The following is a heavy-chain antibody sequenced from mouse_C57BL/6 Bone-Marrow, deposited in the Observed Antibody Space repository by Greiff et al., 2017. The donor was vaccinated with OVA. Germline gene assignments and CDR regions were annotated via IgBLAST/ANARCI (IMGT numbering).Heavy chain of an antibody. D-gene: IGHD1-1*01. V-gene: IGHV5-6*01. J-gene: IGHJ2*01. CDR3: ARLFITTVVRYFGY. CDR1: GFTFSSYG. CDR2: ISSGGSYT. Sequence: EVKLVESGGDLVKPGGSLKLSCAASGFTFSSYGMSWVRQTPDKRLEWVATISSGGSYTYYPDSVKGRFTISRDNAKNTLYLQMSSLKSEDTAMYYCARLFITTVVRYFGYWGQGTTLTVSS.